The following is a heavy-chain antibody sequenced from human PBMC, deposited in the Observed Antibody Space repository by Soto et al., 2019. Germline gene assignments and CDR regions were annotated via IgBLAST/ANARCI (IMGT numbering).Heavy chain of an antibody. CDR1: GFTLSSYA. J-gene: IGHJ6*02. D-gene: IGHD3-10*01. CDR2: GRERGESI. V-gene: IGHV3-23*01. Sequence: TLRLSCTASGFTLSSYAMSWVRQAPGKWLEWVARGRERGESIYYADSVKGRFTVSKDTSKNTLYLQMKSLSVADKDVFYFAKAYYTTAYWAIYAMSVWGQ. CDR3: AKAYYTTAYWAIYAMSV.